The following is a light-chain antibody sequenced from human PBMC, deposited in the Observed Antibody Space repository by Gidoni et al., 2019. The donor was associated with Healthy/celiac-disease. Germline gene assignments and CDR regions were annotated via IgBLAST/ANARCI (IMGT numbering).Light chain of an antibody. CDR2: GAS. V-gene: IGKV3-20*01. Sequence: EIVLTQSPGTLSLSPGERATLSCRASQSVSSSYVAWYQQKPGQAPRLIIYGASSRATGIPDRFSGSGSGTDFTLTISRLEPEDFAVYYCQQYGTSPRFGQGTKLEIK. CDR3: QQYGTSPR. CDR1: QSVSSSY. J-gene: IGKJ2*01.